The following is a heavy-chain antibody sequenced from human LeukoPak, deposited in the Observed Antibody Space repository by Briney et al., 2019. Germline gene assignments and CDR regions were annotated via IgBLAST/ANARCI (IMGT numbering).Heavy chain of an antibody. D-gene: IGHD1-1*01. J-gene: IGHJ6*02. Sequence: PSETLSLTCTVSGGSISSYYWSWIRQPAGKGLEWIGRIYTSGSTNYNPSLKSRVTMSVDTSKNQFSLKLSSVTAADMAVYYCARDGTGTTSFDYYYGMDVWGQGTTVTVSS. CDR3: ARDGTGTTSFDYYYGMDV. CDR1: GGSISSYY. V-gene: IGHV4-4*07. CDR2: IYTSGST.